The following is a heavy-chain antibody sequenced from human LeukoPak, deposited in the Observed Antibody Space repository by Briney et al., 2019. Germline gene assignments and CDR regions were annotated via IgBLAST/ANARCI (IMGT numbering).Heavy chain of an antibody. J-gene: IGHJ4*02. CDR2: IYYSGST. Sequence: SETLSLTCTVSGGSISSGGYYWSWIRQHPGKGLEWIGYIYYSGSTYYNPSLKSRVTISVDTSKNQFSLKLSSVTAADTAVYYCARHGTDIVVVPAAPPSGLDYWGQGTLVTVSS. CDR1: GGSISSGGYY. D-gene: IGHD2-2*01. V-gene: IGHV4-31*03. CDR3: ARHGTDIVVVPAAPPSGLDY.